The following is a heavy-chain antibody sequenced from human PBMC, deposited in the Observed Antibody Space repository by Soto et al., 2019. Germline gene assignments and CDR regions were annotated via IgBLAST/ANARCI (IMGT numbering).Heavy chain of an antibody. J-gene: IGHJ5*01. D-gene: IGHD1-26*01. Sequence: EVQLLESGGGLVQPGGSLRLSCAASGFSFSTFAMNWVRQAPGKGLEWVSGISATGGLTYYADSVKGRFTISRDNSKNVLYLQINSVSPDDTALYYCAREIGAPRGWFDSWGQGTLVTVSS. CDR2: ISATGGLT. CDR3: AREIGAPRGWFDS. V-gene: IGHV3-23*01. CDR1: GFSFSTFA.